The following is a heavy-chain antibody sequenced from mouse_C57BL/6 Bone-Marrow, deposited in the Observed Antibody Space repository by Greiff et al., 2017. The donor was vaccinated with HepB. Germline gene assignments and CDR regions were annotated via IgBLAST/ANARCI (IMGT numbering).Heavy chain of an antibody. CDR2: ISYDGSN. Sequence: VQLKESGPGLVKPSQSLSLTCSVTGYSITSGYYWNWIRQFPGNKLEWMGYISYDGSNNYNPSLKNRISITRDTSKNQFFLKLNSVTTEDTATDYCARGDWVYYYAMDYWGQGTSVTVSS. CDR3: ARGDWVYYYAMDY. J-gene: IGHJ4*01. V-gene: IGHV3-6*01. CDR1: GYSITSGYY. D-gene: IGHD4-1*01.